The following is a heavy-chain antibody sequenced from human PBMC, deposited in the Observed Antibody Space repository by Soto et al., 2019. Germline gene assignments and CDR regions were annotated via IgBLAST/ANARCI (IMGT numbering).Heavy chain of an antibody. CDR3: ARDRGGYYYDSSGYYSPGYFDL. Sequence: QVQLMESGGGVVQPGRSLRLSCAAPGLIFSSYAMHWVRQAPGKGLEWVAVISHDGSNKHYADSVKGRFTISRDNSKNTLYWQRNSLSAEDTAVYYCARDRGGYYYDSSGYYSPGYFDLWGRGTLVTVSS. CDR1: GLIFSSYA. V-gene: IGHV3-30-3*01. D-gene: IGHD3-22*01. J-gene: IGHJ2*01. CDR2: ISHDGSNK.